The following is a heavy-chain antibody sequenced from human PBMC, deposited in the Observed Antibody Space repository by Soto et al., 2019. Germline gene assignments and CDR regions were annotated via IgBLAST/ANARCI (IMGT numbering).Heavy chain of an antibody. CDR1: GGSISSYY. J-gene: IGHJ4*02. CDR2: IYTSGST. D-gene: IGHD6-13*01. CDR3: AREYVSSSRGLFDY. V-gene: IGHV4-4*07. Sequence: SETLSLTCTVSGGSISSYYWSWIRQPAGKGLEWIGRIYTSGSTNYNPSLKSRVTMSVDTSKNQFSLKLSSVTAADTAVYYCAREYVSSSRGLFDYWGQGTLFTVSS.